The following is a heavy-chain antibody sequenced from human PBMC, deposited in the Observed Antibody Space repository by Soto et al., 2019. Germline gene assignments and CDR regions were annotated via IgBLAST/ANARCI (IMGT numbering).Heavy chain of an antibody. V-gene: IGHV1-69*08. CDR3: ARDNVGYCSGGSCSKS. CDR1: GGTFSSYT. D-gene: IGHD2-15*01. CDR2: IIPILGIA. Sequence: QVQLVQSGAEVKKPGSSVKVSCKASGGTFSSYTISWVRQAPGQGLEWMGRIIPILGIANYAQKFQARVTITANKPTSTASMELSSLRSDDTAVYYCARDNVGYCSGGSCSKSWGQGTLVTVSS. J-gene: IGHJ5*02.